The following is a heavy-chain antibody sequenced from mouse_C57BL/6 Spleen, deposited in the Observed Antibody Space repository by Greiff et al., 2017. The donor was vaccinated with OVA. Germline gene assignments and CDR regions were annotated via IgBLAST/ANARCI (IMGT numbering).Heavy chain of an antibody. V-gene: IGHV1-15*01. CDR3: TGDSNYDVDY. CDR1: GYTFTDYE. D-gene: IGHD2-5*01. J-gene: IGHJ2*01. Sequence: VQLVESGAELVRPGASVTLSCKASGYTFTDYEMHWVKQTPVHGLEWIGAIDPETGGTAYNQKFKGKAILTADKSSSTAYMELRSLTSEDSAVYYCTGDSNYDVDYWGQGTTLTVSS. CDR2: IDPETGGT.